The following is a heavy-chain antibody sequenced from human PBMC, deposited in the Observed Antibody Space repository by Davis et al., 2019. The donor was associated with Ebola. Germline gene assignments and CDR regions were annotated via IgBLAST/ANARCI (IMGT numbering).Heavy chain of an antibody. CDR3: AKITMIVVHFDY. J-gene: IGHJ4*02. CDR2: ISGSGGST. Sequence: GESLKISCAASGFTLSSYAMSWVRQAPGKGLEWVSAISGSGGSTYYADSVKGRFTISRDNSKNTLYLQMNSLRAEDTAVYYCAKITMIVVHFDYWGQGTLVTVSS. D-gene: IGHD3-22*01. V-gene: IGHV3-23*01. CDR1: GFTLSSYA.